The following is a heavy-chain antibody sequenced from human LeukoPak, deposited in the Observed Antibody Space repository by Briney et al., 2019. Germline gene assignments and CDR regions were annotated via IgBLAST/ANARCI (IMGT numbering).Heavy chain of an antibody. CDR2: INSDGSST. D-gene: IGHD3-10*01. Sequence: GGSLRLSCAASGFTFSSYWMHWVRQAPGKGLVWVSRINSDGSSTSYADSVKGRFTISRDNAKNTLYLQMNSLRAEDTAVYYCARAGYMVRGVVYYYYMDVWGKGTTVTVSS. V-gene: IGHV3-74*01. CDR3: ARAGYMVRGVVYYYYMDV. J-gene: IGHJ6*03. CDR1: GFTFSSYW.